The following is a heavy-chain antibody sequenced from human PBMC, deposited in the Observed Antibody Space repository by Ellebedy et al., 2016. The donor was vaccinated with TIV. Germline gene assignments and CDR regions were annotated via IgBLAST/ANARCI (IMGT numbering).Heavy chain of an antibody. CDR2: IYYSGST. V-gene: IGHV4-30-4*01. CDR1: GGSISSGDYY. J-gene: IGHJ4*02. D-gene: IGHD4-23*01. Sequence: SETLSLXXTVSGGSISSGDYYWSWIRQPPGKGLEWIGYIYYSGSTYYNPSLKSRVSISVDTSKNQFSLNLSSVTAADTAVYYCARDTRTTTVVTSYSFDYWGQGTLVTVSS. CDR3: ARDTRTTTVVTSYSFDY.